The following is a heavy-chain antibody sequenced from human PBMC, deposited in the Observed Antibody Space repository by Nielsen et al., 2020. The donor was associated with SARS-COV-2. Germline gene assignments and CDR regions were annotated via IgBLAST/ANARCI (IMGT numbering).Heavy chain of an antibody. CDR1: GFTFDDYA. V-gene: IGHV3-9*01. CDR3: AKAFADIPDY. J-gene: IGHJ4*02. CDR2: ISWNSGSI. Sequence: GGSLRLSCAASGFTFDDYAMHWVRQAPGKGLEWVSGISWNSGSIGYADSVKGRFTISRDNAKNSLYLQMSSLRAEDTALYYCAKAFADIPDYWGQGTLVTVSS. D-gene: IGHD3-9*01.